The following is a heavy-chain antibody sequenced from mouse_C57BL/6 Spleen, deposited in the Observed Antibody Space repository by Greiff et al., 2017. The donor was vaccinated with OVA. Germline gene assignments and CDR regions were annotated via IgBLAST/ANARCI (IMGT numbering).Heavy chain of an antibody. V-gene: IGHV1-76*01. CDR1: GYTFTDYY. CDR2: IYPGSGNT. CDR3: ARNYYDYGYYYAMDY. J-gene: IGHJ4*01. Sequence: VMLVESGAELVRPGASVKLSCKASGYTFTDYYINWVKQRPGQGLEWIARIYPGSGNTYYNEKFKGKATLTAEKSSSTAYMQLSSLTSEDSAVYFCARNYYDYGYYYAMDYWGQGTSVTVSS. D-gene: IGHD2-4*01.